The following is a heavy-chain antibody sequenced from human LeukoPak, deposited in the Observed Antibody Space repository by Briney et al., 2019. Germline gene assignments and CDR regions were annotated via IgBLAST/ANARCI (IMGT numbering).Heavy chain of an antibody. CDR3: ARVYYDFWSGYYPRPYYYGMDV. CDR2: IYYSGST. CDR1: GGSISSGGYY. V-gene: IGHV4-31*11. Sequence: PSQTLSLTCAVSGGSISSGGYYWSWIRQHPGTGLEWIGYIYYSGSTYYNPSLKSRVTISVDTSKNQFSLKLSSVTAADTAVYYCARVYYDFWSGYYPRPYYYGMDVWGQGTTVTVSS. J-gene: IGHJ6*02. D-gene: IGHD3-3*01.